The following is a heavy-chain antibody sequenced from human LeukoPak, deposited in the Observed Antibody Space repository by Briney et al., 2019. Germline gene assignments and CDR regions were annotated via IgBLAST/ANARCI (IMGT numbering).Heavy chain of an antibody. D-gene: IGHD2-2*01. Sequence: SVKVSCKVSGYTLTELSMHWVRQAPGKGLEWMGGFDPEDGETIYAQKFQGRVTMTEDTSTDTAYMEVSSLRSEDTAVYYCATSHRFAYQPPFDYWGQGTLVTVSS. J-gene: IGHJ4*02. V-gene: IGHV1-24*01. CDR1: GYTLTELS. CDR2: FDPEDGET. CDR3: ATSHRFAYQPPFDY.